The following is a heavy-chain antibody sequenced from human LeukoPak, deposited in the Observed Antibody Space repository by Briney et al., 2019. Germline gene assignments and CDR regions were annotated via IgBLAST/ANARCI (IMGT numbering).Heavy chain of an antibody. J-gene: IGHJ4*02. V-gene: IGHV3-48*01. CDR1: GFTFSSYS. D-gene: IGHD1-26*01. Sequence: GGSLRLSCAASGFTFSSYSMNWVRQAPGKGLEWVSYISSSSSTIYYADSVKGRFAISRDNAKNSLYLQMNSLRAEDTAVYYCARDAGIVGATPFVNYFDYWGQGTLVTVSS. CDR2: ISSSSSTI. CDR3: ARDAGIVGATPFVNYFDY.